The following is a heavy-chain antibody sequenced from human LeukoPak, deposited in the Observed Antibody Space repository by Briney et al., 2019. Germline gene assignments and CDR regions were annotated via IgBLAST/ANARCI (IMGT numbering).Heavy chain of an antibody. Sequence: GGSLRFSCAASGFTVRNNYMTGVGRAPGKGREGVSIIYSGDSTSYADSVKGRFTISRDNSKNTLYLQMNSLRAEDTAVYYCARARGLMVYAIENIDYWGQGTLVTVSS. CDR3: ARARGLMVYAIENIDY. D-gene: IGHD2-8*01. J-gene: IGHJ4*02. CDR1: GFTVRNNY. V-gene: IGHV3-53*01. CDR2: IYSGDST.